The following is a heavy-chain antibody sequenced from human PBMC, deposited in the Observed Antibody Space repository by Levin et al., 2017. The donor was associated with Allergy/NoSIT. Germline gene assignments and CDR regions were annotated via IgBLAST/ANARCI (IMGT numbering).Heavy chain of an antibody. Sequence: LSLTCAASGFTFSGYAMHWVRQAPGKGLEWVAVTSYDETIKYYAESVKGRFTISRDNSKNTLYLQMNSLRGEDTAVYYCARTGRDAFDIWGQGTMVTVSS. CDR2: TSYDETIK. CDR3: ARTGRDAFDI. V-gene: IGHV3-30*04. D-gene: IGHD1-14*01. CDR1: GFTFSGYA. J-gene: IGHJ3*02.